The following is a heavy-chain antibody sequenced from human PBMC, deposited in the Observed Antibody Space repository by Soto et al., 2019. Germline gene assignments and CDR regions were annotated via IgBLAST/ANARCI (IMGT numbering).Heavy chain of an antibody. D-gene: IGHD3-10*01. CDR3: AKDRQGSGPDFDL. V-gene: IGHV3-30*18. CDR1: GFTFNSYG. J-gene: IGHJ2*01. Sequence: PGGSLRLSCAASGFTFNSYGIHWVRQAPGKGLEWVAVISHDGSKTNYADSVKGRFTISRDNCKDTVYLQMNSLRVEDTALYYCAKDRQGSGPDFDLWGRGTLVTVSS. CDR2: ISHDGSKT.